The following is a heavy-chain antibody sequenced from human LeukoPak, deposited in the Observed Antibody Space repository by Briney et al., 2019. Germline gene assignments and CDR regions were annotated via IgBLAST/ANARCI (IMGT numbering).Heavy chain of an antibody. D-gene: IGHD1-26*01. V-gene: IGHV4-59*01. CDR3: ARRIEGGRAFDY. CDR2: IYYSGSN. CDR1: GGSISSYY. J-gene: IGHJ4*02. Sequence: SETLPLTCTVSGGSISSYYWRWIRQPPGKGLEWIGYIYYSGSNNYNPSLKSRVTISVDTSRNQFSLKMSSVTAADTAVYYCARRIEGGRAFDYWGQGTLVTVSS.